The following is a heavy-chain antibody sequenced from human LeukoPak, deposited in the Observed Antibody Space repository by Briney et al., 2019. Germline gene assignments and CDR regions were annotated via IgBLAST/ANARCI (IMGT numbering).Heavy chain of an antibody. Sequence: GASVKVSCKASGYTFTNHDINWVRQASGQGLEWMGWMNPKSGNTGYLQKFQGRVTMTRNTSISTAYTELSSLRSEDTAVYYCARWDIVVVPAARTRQYYYYYGMDVWGQGTTVTVSS. J-gene: IGHJ6*02. CDR1: GYTFTNHD. V-gene: IGHV1-8*01. CDR3: ARWDIVVVPAARTRQYYYYYGMDV. CDR2: MNPKSGNT. D-gene: IGHD2-2*01.